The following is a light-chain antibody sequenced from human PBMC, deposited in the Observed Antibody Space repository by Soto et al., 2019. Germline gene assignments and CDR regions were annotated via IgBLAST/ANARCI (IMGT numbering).Light chain of an antibody. Sequence: DIVMTQSPDSLAVSLGERATINCMSSQSVLYRSNSKNYFAWYQQKPGQPPRLLIYWASTRESGVPDRFSGSGSGTDFTLTVSSLQAEDVAVYYCQQYYSLPYTFGQGTKLEIK. CDR3: QQYYSLPYT. J-gene: IGKJ2*01. CDR1: QSVLYRSNSKNY. CDR2: WAS. V-gene: IGKV4-1*01.